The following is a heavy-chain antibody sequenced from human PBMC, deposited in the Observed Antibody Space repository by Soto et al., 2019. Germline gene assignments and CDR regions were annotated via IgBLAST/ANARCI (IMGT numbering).Heavy chain of an antibody. D-gene: IGHD3-9*01. J-gene: IGHJ6*02. V-gene: IGHV1-18*01. CDR1: GYTFTSYG. CDR3: ARDSTYYDILTGYYGYYYGMDV. Sequence: ASVKVSCKASGYTFTSYGISWVRQAPGQGLEWMGWISAYNGSTNYAQKLQGRVTMTTDTSTSTAYMELRSLRSDDTAVYYCARDSTYYDILTGYYGYYYGMDVWAQGTTVTVSS. CDR2: ISAYNGST.